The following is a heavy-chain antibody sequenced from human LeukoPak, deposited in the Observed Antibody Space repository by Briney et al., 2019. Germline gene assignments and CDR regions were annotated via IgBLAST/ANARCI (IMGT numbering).Heavy chain of an antibody. D-gene: IGHD6-19*01. CDR3: ASLAVPFGWYGGSYYWYMDV. Sequence: SETLSLTCTVSGGSIRDFYWSWIRQSPQRRLEFIGYIQNSGSAEYNPSLKSRVTISVDTSKSQFSLKLKSVTAADTAVYYCASLAVPFGWYGGSYYWYMDVWGKGTTVTVSS. CDR1: GGSIRDFY. V-gene: IGHV4-59*01. J-gene: IGHJ6*03. CDR2: IQNSGSA.